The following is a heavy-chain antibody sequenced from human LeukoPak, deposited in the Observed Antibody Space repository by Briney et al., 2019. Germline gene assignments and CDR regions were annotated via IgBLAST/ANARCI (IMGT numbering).Heavy chain of an antibody. V-gene: IGHV3-74*01. D-gene: IGHD3-22*01. CDR3: ARGGPYYYDSSGYYYLDY. Sequence: GGSLRLSCAASGFTFSSYWMHWVGQAPGKGLVWVSRIDSDGSRTSYADSVKGRFTISRDNAKNTPYLQMNSLRAEDTAVYYCARGGPYYYDSSGYYYLDYWGQGTLVTVSS. J-gene: IGHJ4*02. CDR1: GFTFSSYW. CDR2: IDSDGSRT.